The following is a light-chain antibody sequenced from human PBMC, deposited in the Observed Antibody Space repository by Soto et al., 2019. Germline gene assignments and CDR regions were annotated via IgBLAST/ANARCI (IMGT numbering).Light chain of an antibody. Sequence: AIRLTQSPSSLSASPGDRVTLSCRASQSISSNLAWYQQKPGQAPTLLIYAASQMETGVPSKFRGSGSGTDFTFTINKLQAEDISTYYCQHYNSPPITFGQGTRLEIK. CDR2: AAS. CDR1: QSISSN. V-gene: IGKV1-8*01. CDR3: QHYNSPPIT. J-gene: IGKJ5*01.